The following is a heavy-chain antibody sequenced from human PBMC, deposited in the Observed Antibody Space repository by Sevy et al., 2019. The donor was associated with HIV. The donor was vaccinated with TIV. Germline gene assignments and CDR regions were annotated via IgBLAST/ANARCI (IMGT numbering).Heavy chain of an antibody. CDR3: ARHIDDSSGYLYFFHY. J-gene: IGHJ4*02. V-gene: IGHV3-21*01. CDR2: ISSRSSYI. D-gene: IGHD3-22*01. Sequence: GGSLRLSCAASGFSFSTYSMNWVRQAPGKGLEWVSSISSRSSYIYYADSVKGRFTISRDNAKNSLFLQMNSLRAEDTAVYYCARHIDDSSGYLYFFHYWGQGSLVTVSS. CDR1: GFSFSTYS.